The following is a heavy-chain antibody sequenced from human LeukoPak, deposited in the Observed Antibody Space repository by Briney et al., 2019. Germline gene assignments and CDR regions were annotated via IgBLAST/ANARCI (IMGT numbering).Heavy chain of an antibody. V-gene: IGHV3-23*01. CDR2: INGGGGST. D-gene: IGHD1-26*01. Sequence: GGSLRLSCAASGFTFSSSAMSWVRQAPGKGLEWVSAINGGGGSTYYADSVKGRFTVSGDTSKNTIYLQMHSLTAADTAVYYCAKDRSIGTYYTFDHWGQGTLVTVSS. CDR1: GFTFSSSA. J-gene: IGHJ4*02. CDR3: AKDRSIGTYYTFDH.